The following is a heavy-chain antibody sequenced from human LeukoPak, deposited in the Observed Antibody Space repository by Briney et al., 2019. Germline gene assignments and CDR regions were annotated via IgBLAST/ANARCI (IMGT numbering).Heavy chain of an antibody. CDR3: ARASRLDYYDSSGYPFDY. CDR2: INPNSGGT. V-gene: IGHV1-2*04. CDR1: GYTFTSYY. J-gene: IGHJ4*02. D-gene: IGHD3-22*01. Sequence: GASVKVSCKASGYTFTSYYMHWVRQAPGQGLEWMGWINPNSGGTNYAQKFQGWVTMTRDTSISTAYMELSRLRSDDTAVYYCARASRLDYYDSSGYPFDYWGQGTLVTVSS.